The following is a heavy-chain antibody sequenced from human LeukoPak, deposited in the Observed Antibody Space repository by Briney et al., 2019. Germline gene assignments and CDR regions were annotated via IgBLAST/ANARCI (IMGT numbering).Heavy chain of an antibody. CDR1: GGSISSGGYY. D-gene: IGHD3-22*01. CDR3: ARSEVINSSDY. V-gene: IGHV4-31*03. CDR2: IYYSGST. Sequence: PSETLSLTCTVSGGSISSGGYYWSWIRQHPGKGLEWIGYIYYSGSTYYNPSLKSRVTISVDTSKNQFSLKLSSVTAADTAVYYCARSEVINSSDYWGQGTLVTVSS. J-gene: IGHJ4*02.